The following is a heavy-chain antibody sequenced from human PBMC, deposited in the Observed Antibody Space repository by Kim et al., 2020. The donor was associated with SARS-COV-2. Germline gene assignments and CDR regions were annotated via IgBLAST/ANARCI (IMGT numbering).Heavy chain of an antibody. J-gene: IGHJ4*02. CDR2: T. CDR3: ARQIQLWPSDY. Sequence: TYYNPSLKSRVTISVDTSKNQFSLKLSSVTAADTAVYYCARQIQLWPSDYWGQGTLVTVSS. V-gene: IGHV4-39*01. D-gene: IGHD5-18*01.